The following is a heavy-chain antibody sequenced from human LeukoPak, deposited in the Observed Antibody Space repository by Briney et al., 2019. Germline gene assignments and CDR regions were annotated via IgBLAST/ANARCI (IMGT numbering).Heavy chain of an antibody. CDR2: FDPEDGET. CDR1: GYTLTELS. V-gene: IGHV1-24*01. Sequence: WASVKVSCKVSGYTLTELSMHWVRQAPGKGLEWMGGFDPEDGETIYAQKFQGRVTMTEDTSTDTAYMELSILRSEDTALYYCATGGGLQQQLDIVPYAFDIWGQGTMVTVSS. J-gene: IGHJ3*02. CDR3: ATGGGLQQQLDIVPYAFDI. D-gene: IGHD6-13*01.